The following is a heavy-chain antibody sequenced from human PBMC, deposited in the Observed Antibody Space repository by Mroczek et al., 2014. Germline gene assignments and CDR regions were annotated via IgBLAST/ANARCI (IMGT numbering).Heavy chain of an antibody. J-gene: IGHJ4*02. CDR1: GYSFTSYW. V-gene: IGHV5-51*03. CDR2: IYPGDSDT. CDR3: ARRSYPSIVVVPADGYYFDY. Sequence: EVQLVETGAEVKKPGESLKISCKGSGYSFTSYWIGWVRQMPGKGLEWMGIIYPGDSDTRYSPSFQGQVTISADKSISTAYLQWSSLKASDTAMYYCARRSYPSIVVVPADGYYFDYWGQGTLVTVSS. D-gene: IGHD2-2*01.